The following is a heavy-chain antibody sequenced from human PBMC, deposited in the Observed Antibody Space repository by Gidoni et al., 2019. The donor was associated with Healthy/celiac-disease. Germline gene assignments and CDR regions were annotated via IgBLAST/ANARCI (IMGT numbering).Heavy chain of an antibody. CDR3: ARDPSGGSPDY. J-gene: IGHJ4*02. V-gene: IGHV3-33*01. CDR1: GFTFSSYG. Sequence: QVQLVESGGGVVQPGRSLRLSCAASGFTFSSYGMHWVRQAPGKGLEWVAVIWYDGSNKYYADSVKGRFTISRDNSKNTLYLQMNSLRAEDTAVYYCARDPSGGSPDYWGQGTLVTVSS. D-gene: IGHD3-16*01. CDR2: IWYDGSNK.